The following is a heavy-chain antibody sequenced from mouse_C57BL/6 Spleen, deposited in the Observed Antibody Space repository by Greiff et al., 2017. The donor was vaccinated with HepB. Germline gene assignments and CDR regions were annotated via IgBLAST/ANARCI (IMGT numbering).Heavy chain of an antibody. CDR3: AREMGDISGYGAY. CDR1: GYTFTSYW. CDR2: IDPSDSYT. V-gene: IGHV1-69*01. D-gene: IGHD3-2*02. Sequence: VQLQQPGAELVMPGASVKLSCKASGYTFTSYWMHWVKQRPGQGLEWIGEIDPSDSYTNYNQKFKGKSTLTVDKSSSTAYMQLSSLTSEDSAVYYCAREMGDISGYGAYWGQGTLVTVSA. J-gene: IGHJ3*01.